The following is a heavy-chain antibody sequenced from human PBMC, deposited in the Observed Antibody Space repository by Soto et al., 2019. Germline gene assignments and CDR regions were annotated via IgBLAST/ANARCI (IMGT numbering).Heavy chain of an antibody. CDR3: ARDNRPPGGGGGMDV. CDR1: GFTFSNAW. V-gene: IGHV3-15*01. D-gene: IGHD2-15*01. J-gene: IGHJ6*02. CDR2: IKSKTDGGAT. Sequence: GGSLRLSCVGSGFTFSNAWMSWVRQAPGKGLEWVGRIKSKTDGGATDFPAPVKGRFTISRDDSKNTLFLQMNSLRTEDTAVYYCARDNRPPGGGGGMDVWGQGTTVTVSS.